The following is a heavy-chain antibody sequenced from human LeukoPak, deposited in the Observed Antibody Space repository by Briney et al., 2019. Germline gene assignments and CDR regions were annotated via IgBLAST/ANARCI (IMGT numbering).Heavy chain of an antibody. Sequence: ASLKVSCKASGYTFTSYYMHWVRQAPGQGLEWMGIINPSGGSTSYAQKFQGRVTMTRDTSTSTVYMELSSLRSEDTAVYYCARGVSIEYSSSSGRHYYGMDVWGQGTTVTVSS. V-gene: IGHV1-46*01. D-gene: IGHD6-6*01. CDR2: INPSGGST. J-gene: IGHJ6*02. CDR3: ARGVSIEYSSSSGRHYYGMDV. CDR1: GYTFTSYY.